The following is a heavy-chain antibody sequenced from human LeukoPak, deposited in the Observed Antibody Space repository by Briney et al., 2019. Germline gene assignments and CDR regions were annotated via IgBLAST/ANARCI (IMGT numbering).Heavy chain of an antibody. D-gene: IGHD6-19*01. CDR2: INHNGNVN. CDR1: GFTFSSYW. CDR3: AKDNRRHYTSGPNPDSLH. J-gene: IGHJ4*02. Sequence: GGSLRLSCAASGFTFSSYWMNWARQAPGKGLEWVASINHNGNVNYYVDSVKGRFTISRDNAKNSLYLQMNSLRVEDTAFYYCAKDNRRHYTSGPNPDSLHWGQGALVTVSS. V-gene: IGHV3-7*03.